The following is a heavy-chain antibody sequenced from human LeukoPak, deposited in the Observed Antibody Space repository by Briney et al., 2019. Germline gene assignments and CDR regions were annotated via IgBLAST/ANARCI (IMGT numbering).Heavy chain of an antibody. J-gene: IGHJ4*02. Sequence: GGSLRLSCAASGFTFSSYAIHWVRQAPGKGLEWVAIISYDGSNKYYADSVKGRFTISRDNSKNRLYLQMNSLRAEDTAVYYCARDPCRWYCTHGICHCGGIDYWGQGTLVIVSS. D-gene: IGHD2-8*01. CDR3: ARDPCRWYCTHGICHCGGIDY. V-gene: IGHV3-30*04. CDR1: GFTFSSYA. CDR2: ISYDGSNK.